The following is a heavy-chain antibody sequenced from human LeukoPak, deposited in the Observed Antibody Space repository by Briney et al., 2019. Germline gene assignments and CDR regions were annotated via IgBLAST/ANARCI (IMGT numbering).Heavy chain of an antibody. Sequence: GGSLRLSCAASGFTFDDYAMHWVRQAPGKGLEWVSFISGDGGKTYYEDSVKGRFTISGDNRKNSLYLQMNSLRTEDTALYYCAKDIGLGANADAFDIWGQGTVVTVSS. CDR1: GFTFDDYA. J-gene: IGHJ3*02. D-gene: IGHD1-26*01. V-gene: IGHV3-43*02. CDR2: ISGDGGKT. CDR3: AKDIGLGANADAFDI.